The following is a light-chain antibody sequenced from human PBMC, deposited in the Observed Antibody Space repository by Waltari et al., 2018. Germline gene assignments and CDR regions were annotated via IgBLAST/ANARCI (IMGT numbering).Light chain of an antibody. J-gene: IGKJ1*01. CDR3: QQYNDYWT. V-gene: IGKV1-5*03. CDR2: KAS. CDR1: ERIGAW. Sequence: DIQMTQSPSTLSASVGDRVTITCRASERIGAWLAWYQQKPGKVPKLLIFKASTLESGVPSRFSGSGSGTEFTLTISSLQTDDFATYYCQQYNDYWTFGQGTNVEMK.